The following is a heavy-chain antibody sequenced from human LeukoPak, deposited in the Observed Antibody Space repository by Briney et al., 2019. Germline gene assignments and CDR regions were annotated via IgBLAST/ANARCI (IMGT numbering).Heavy chain of an antibody. Sequence: ASVKVSCKASGYTFTGYYMHWVRQAPGQGLEWMGWINPNSGGTNYAQNFQDRVIMTRDTSISTAYMELSRLRSDDTAVYYCARGNDFSNSGPLLDYWGQGTLVTVSS. V-gene: IGHV1-2*02. D-gene: IGHD4-11*01. CDR1: GYTFTGYY. CDR2: INPNSGGT. J-gene: IGHJ4*02. CDR3: ARGNDFSNSGPLLDY.